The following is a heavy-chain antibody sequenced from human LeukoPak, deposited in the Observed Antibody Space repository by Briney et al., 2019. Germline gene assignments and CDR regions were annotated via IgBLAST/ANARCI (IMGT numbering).Heavy chain of an antibody. D-gene: IGHD3-3*01. J-gene: IGHJ4*02. CDR2: INSNGDST. V-gene: IGHV3-23*01. CDR1: GFTFSVFT. Sequence: GGSLRLSCAASGFTFSVFTMSWVRQAPGKGLEWISTINSNGDSTYYADSVKGRFTISRDNSKNTLFLQMNSLRAEDTAVYYCARVGRAYDFWDYLDYWGQGTPVTVSS. CDR3: ARVGRAYDFWDYLDY.